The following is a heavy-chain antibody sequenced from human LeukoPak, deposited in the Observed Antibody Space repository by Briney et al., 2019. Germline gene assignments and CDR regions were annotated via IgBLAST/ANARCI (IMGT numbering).Heavy chain of an antibody. J-gene: IGHJ4*02. CDR1: GFTFSSYE. D-gene: IGHD6-13*01. Sequence: GGSLRLSCAASGFTFSSYEMNWVRQAPGKGLEWVSYISSSGSTIHYADSVKGRFTISRDNARNSLYLQMNSLRAEDTAVYFCAHIPEYSSSWFFDYWGQGTLVTVSS. V-gene: IGHV3-48*03. CDR3: AHIPEYSSSWFFDY. CDR2: ISSSGSTI.